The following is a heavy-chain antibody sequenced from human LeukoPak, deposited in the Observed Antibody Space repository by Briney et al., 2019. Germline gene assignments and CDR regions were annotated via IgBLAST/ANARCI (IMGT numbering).Heavy chain of an antibody. V-gene: IGHV3-23*01. J-gene: IGHJ4*02. CDR3: ATKVAGTSHFSY. CDR1: GFTFSSYA. CDR2: ISGSGGST. D-gene: IGHD6-19*01. Sequence: GGSLRLSCAASGFTFSSYAMSWVRQAPGKGLEWASAISGSGGSTYYADSVKGRFTISRDNSKNTLYLQMHSLSAEDTAVYYCATKVAGTSHFSYWGQGTRVTVSS.